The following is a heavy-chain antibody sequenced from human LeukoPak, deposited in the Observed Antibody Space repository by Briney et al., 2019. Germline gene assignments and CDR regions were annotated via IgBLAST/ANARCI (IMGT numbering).Heavy chain of an antibody. J-gene: IGHJ4*02. V-gene: IGHV4-30-4*01. CDR3: ARIGRTYYFDY. CDR1: GGSISSGDYY. CDR2: IYYSGST. Sequence: KTSETLSLTCTVSGGSISSGDYYWSWIRQPPGKGLEWIGYIYYSGSTYYNPSLKSRVAISVDTSKNQFSLKLSSVTAADTAVYYCARIGRTYYFDYWARKPWSPSPQ.